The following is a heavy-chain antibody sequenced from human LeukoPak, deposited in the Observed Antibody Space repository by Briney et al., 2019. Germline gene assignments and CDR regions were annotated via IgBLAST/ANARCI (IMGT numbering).Heavy chain of an antibody. CDR1: GFTFSSYA. J-gene: IGHJ6*04. Sequence: PGGSLRLSCAASGFTFSSYAMSWVRQAPGKGLEWVSAISGSGGSTYYADSVKGRFTISRDNSKNTLSLQMNSLRAEDTAVYYYAKAGATGTPYYYYGMDVWGKGTTVTVSS. CDR3: AKAGATGTPYYYYGMDV. CDR2: ISGSGGST. D-gene: IGHD1-1*01. V-gene: IGHV3-23*01.